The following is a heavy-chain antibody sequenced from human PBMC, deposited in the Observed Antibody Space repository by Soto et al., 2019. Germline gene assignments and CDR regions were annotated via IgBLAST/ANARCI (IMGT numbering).Heavy chain of an antibody. CDR2: IYYSGST. V-gene: IGHV4-59*01. CDR1: GGSISSYY. Sequence: SETLSLTCTVSGGSISSYYWSWIRQPPGKGLEWIGYIYYSGSTSYNPSLKSRVTISVDTSKNQFSLKLSSVTAADTAVYYCASITMVRGVPYWGQGTLVTVSS. J-gene: IGHJ4*02. D-gene: IGHD3-10*01. CDR3: ASITMVRGVPY.